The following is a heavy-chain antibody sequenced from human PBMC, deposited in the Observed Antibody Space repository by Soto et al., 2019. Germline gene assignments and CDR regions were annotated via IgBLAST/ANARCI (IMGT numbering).Heavy chain of an antibody. CDR3: ARWWSGSRQGFDP. CDR1: GGSISSGDYY. Sequence: QVQLQESGPGLVKPSQTLSLTCTVSGGSISSGDYYWSWIRQHPGKGLEWIGYIYYSGSTYYNPSHKSRVTISVDPSKNQFSLKLCSVTAADTAVYYCARWWSGSRQGFDPWGQGTLVTVSS. J-gene: IGHJ5*02. CDR2: IYYSGST. V-gene: IGHV4-31*03. D-gene: IGHD3-3*01.